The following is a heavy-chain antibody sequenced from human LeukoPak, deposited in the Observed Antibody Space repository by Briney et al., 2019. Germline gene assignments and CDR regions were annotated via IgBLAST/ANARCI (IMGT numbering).Heavy chain of an antibody. CDR2: TYYRSKWYS. V-gene: IGHV6-1*01. CDR1: GYSFSSNSAA. CDR3: ASAPSETFTTHWYFDL. J-gene: IGHJ2*01. D-gene: IGHD2/OR15-2a*01. Sequence: SQTLSLTCAISGYSFSSNSAAWDWIRQSPSRGLEWLGRTYYRSKWYSDYAVSVKSRITINPDTSKNQFSLQLTSVAPEDTTVYYCASAPSETFTTHWYFDLWGRGTLVTVSS.